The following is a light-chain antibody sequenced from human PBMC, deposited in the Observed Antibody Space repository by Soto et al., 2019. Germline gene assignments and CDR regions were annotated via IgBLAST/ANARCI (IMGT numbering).Light chain of an antibody. Sequence: DIQMTQSPSTLSASVGDRATITCRASQSISRWLAWYQQKPGTVPKLLIYEASTLESGVPSRFSGSRSGTEFTLTVSSLQPDDFATYYCQQYNDSFPYTFGQGTKVDIK. CDR2: EAS. V-gene: IGKV1-5*03. J-gene: IGKJ2*01. CDR3: QQYNDSFPYT. CDR1: QSISRW.